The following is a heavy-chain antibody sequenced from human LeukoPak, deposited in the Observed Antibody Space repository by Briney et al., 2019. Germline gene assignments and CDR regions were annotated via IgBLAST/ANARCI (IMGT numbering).Heavy chain of an antibody. CDR3: ARGLRGWAFDI. D-gene: IGHD6-19*01. V-gene: IGHV4-30-2*01. J-gene: IGHJ3*02. CDR1: GGSISSGGYS. Sequence: SETLSLTCAVSGGSISSGGYSWSWIRQPPGKGLEWIGYINHSGSTNYNPSLKSRVTISVDTSKNQFSLKLSSVTAADTAVYYCARGLRGWAFDIWGQGTMVTVSS. CDR2: INHSGST.